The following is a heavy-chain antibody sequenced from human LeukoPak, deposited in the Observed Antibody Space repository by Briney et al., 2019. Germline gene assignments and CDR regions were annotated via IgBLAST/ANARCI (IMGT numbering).Heavy chain of an antibody. CDR2: ISAYNWNT. Sequence: ASVKVSCKSSGYTFTSYGISWVRQAAGQEGEWMGWISAYNWNTNYAQKLQGRATMTTDTSTSTDYIELRRLRSDDTAVYYCAREANREWLETQDYWGQGTLVTVSS. V-gene: IGHV1-18*01. D-gene: IGHD6-19*01. CDR1: GYTFTSYG. J-gene: IGHJ4*02. CDR3: AREANREWLETQDY.